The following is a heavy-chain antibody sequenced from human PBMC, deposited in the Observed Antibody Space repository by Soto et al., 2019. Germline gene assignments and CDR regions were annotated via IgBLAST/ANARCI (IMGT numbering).Heavy chain of an antibody. CDR3: AKDARDTGGNSGIDY. D-gene: IGHD2-21*02. CDR1: EFTFNSYA. CDR2: IIGSGAIT. V-gene: IGHV3-23*01. J-gene: IGHJ4*01. Sequence: GGSLRLSCVASEFTFNSYAMSWVRQAPGMGLEWVSSIIGSGAITYYADSVKGRFTISRDNSKSTLYLQMNSLRVEDTALYYCAKDARDTGGNSGIDYWGHGTLVTVSS.